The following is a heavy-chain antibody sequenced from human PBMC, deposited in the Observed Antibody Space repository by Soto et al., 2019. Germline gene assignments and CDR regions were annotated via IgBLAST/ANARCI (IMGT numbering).Heavy chain of an antibody. CDR1: GGSIGTYY. V-gene: IGHV4-59*08. CDR3: ARHPGYYDILTGYTTYYFDY. D-gene: IGHD3-9*01. CDR2: IYYRGNT. J-gene: IGHJ4*02. Sequence: SETLSLTCTASGGSIGTYYWSWIRQPPGKGLEWIGYIYYRGNTDYNPSLKSRVTISLDTPKNQFSLKLSSVTAADTAVYYCARHPGYYDILTGYTTYYFDYWGQGILVTVS.